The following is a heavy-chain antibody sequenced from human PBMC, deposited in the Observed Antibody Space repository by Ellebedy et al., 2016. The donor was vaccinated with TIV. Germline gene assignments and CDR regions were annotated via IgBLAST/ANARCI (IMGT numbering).Heavy chain of an antibody. V-gene: IGHV4-59*13. CDR1: GGSISTYH. Sequence: GSLRLXXTVSGGSISTYHWNWVRQAPGREPEWIGFVYYTGSTSYSPSLRSRLTISVDTSKNQFSLKLSSVTAADTAVYYCARWGAFGDNLIHAFDIWGQGTMVTVSS. J-gene: IGHJ3*02. CDR3: ARWGAFGDNLIHAFDI. D-gene: IGHD4-17*01. CDR2: VYYTGST.